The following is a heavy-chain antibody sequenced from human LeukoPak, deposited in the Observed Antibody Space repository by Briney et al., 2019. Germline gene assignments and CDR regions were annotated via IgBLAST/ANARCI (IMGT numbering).Heavy chain of an antibody. CDR1: GYTLTELS. D-gene: IGHD2-2*01. CDR2: FDPEDGET. Sequence: ASVKVSCKVSGYTLTELSMHWVRQAPGKGLEWMGGFDPEDGETIYAQRFQGRVTMTEDTSTDTAYMELSSLRSEDTAVYYCGIPAAAHYYYYGTDVWGQGTTVTVPS. CDR3: GIPAAAHYYYYGTDV. J-gene: IGHJ6*02. V-gene: IGHV1-24*01.